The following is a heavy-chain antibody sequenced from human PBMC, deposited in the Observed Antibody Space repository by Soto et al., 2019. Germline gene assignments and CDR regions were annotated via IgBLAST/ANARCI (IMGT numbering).Heavy chain of an antibody. J-gene: IGHJ3*01. CDR2: ISGGGGST. CDR3: SKPAGYTNGPFYV. V-gene: IGHV3-23*01. CDR1: GFTFSDHA. D-gene: IGHD4-4*01. Sequence: EVQLLESGGGLVQPGGSLRLSCAASGFTFSDHAMSWVRQAPGKGLEWVSAISGGGGSTYYADSVKGRLTISTDNSKNTVFLQINSLRGEHTAMYYCSKPAGYTNGPFYVWRQGTMISVSS.